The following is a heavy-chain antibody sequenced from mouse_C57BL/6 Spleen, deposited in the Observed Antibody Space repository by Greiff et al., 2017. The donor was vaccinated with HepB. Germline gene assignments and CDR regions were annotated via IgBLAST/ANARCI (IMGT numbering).Heavy chain of an antibody. D-gene: IGHD3-1*01. V-gene: IGHV2-9-1*01. CDR1: GFSLTSYA. Sequence: VKLKQSGPGLVAPSQRLSITCTVSGFSLTSYAISWVRQPPGKGLEWLGVIWTGGGTNYNSALKSRLSISKDNSKSQDFLKMNSLQTDDTARYYCARGGLLYYYAMDYWGQGTSVTVSS. J-gene: IGHJ4*01. CDR2: IWTGGGT. CDR3: ARGGLLYYYAMDY.